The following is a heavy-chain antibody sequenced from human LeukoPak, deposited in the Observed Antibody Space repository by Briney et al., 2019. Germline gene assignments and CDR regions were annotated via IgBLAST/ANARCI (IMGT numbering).Heavy chain of an antibody. D-gene: IGHD5-12*01. V-gene: IGHV5-51*01. CDR2: IYPGDSDT. CDR1: GYSFTSYW. J-gene: IGHJ6*03. CDR3: ARHLLSKVDIVATIGDYYYYYYYMDV. Sequence: GESLKISCKGSGYSFTSYWIGWVRQMPGKGLEWMGIIYPGDSDTTYSPSFQGQVTISADKSISTAYLQWSSLKASDTAMYYCARHLLSKVDIVATIGDYYYYYYYMDVWGKGTTVTVSS.